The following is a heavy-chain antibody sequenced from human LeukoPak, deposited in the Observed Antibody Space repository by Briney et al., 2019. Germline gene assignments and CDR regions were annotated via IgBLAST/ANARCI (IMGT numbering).Heavy chain of an antibody. V-gene: IGHV3-30*19. Sequence: GGSLRLSCATSGFPFSSSAMHWVRQAPGKGLEWVAVISYDGSNKYYADSVKGRFTISRDNSKNTLYLQMNSLRAEDTAVYYCARDGNMYYYDSSGFLDYWGQGTLVTVSS. J-gene: IGHJ4*02. CDR2: ISYDGSNK. D-gene: IGHD3-22*01. CDR1: GFPFSSSA. CDR3: ARDGNMYYYDSSGFLDY.